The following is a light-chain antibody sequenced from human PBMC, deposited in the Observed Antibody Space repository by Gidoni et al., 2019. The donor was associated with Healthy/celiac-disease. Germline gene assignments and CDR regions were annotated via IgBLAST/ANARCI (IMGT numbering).Light chain of an antibody. CDR1: QSLLHSNGYNY. CDR2: LGS. J-gene: IGKJ4*01. Sequence: DIVMTQSPLPLPVTPGEPSSISCRSSQSLLHSNGYNYVDCYLQKPWQSPPLLIDLGSNRASGVPDSFSGSGSGTDFTLKISRVEAEDVGVYYCMQALQTPLTFGGGTKVEIK. V-gene: IGKV2-28*01. CDR3: MQALQTPLT.